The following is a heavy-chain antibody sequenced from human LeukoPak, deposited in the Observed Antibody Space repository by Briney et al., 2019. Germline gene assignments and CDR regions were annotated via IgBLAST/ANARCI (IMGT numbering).Heavy chain of an antibody. CDR3: ARQGSYSSCDY. Sequence: SETLSLTCAVYGGSFSGYYWSWIRQPPGKGLEWIGEINHSGSTNYNPSLKSRVTISVDTSKNQFSLKLSSVTAADTAVYYCARQGSYSSCDYWGQGTLVTVSS. CDR2: INHSGST. CDR1: GGSFSGYY. J-gene: IGHJ4*02. D-gene: IGHD6-6*01. V-gene: IGHV4-34*01.